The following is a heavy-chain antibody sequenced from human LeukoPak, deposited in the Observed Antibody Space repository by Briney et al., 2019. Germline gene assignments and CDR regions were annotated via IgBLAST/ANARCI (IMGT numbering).Heavy chain of an antibody. Sequence: ASVKVSCKASGYTFTGYYMHWVRQAPGQGLEWMGIINPSGGSTSYAQKFQGRVTMTRDTSTSTVYMELSSLRSEDTAVYYCARDAAPDIVVVPAAAWFDPWGQGTLVTVSS. CDR2: INPSGGST. CDR1: GYTFTGYY. J-gene: IGHJ5*02. V-gene: IGHV1-46*01. D-gene: IGHD2-2*01. CDR3: ARDAAPDIVVVPAAAWFDP.